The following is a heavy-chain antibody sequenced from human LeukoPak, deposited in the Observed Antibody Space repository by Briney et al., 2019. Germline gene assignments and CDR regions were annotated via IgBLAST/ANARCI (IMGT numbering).Heavy chain of an antibody. CDR3: TRDIVLPTAYWYFDL. CDR2: IYSSGTT. V-gene: IGHV4-4*07. D-gene: IGHD2-2*01. J-gene: IGHJ2*01. CDR1: GGFISSYY. Sequence: SETLSLTCSVSGGFISSYYWSWIRQPAGKGLEWIGRIYSSGTTNYSPSLKSRVTMSVDTSKNQFYLRLSSVTAADTAVYFCTRDIVLPTAYWYFDLWGRGTLVTVSS.